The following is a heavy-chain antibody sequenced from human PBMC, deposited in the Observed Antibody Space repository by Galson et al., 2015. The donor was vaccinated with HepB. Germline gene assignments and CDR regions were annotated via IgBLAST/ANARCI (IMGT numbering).Heavy chain of an antibody. Sequence: SLRLSCAASGFTSSSYGMHWVRQAPGKGLEWVAFIRYDGSNKYYADSAKGRFTISRDNSKNTLYLQMNSLRAEDTAVYYCATISGSYSDYWGQGTLVTVSS. CDR2: IRYDGSNK. CDR3: ATISGSYSDY. V-gene: IGHV3-30*02. CDR1: GFTSSSYG. J-gene: IGHJ4*02. D-gene: IGHD1-26*01.